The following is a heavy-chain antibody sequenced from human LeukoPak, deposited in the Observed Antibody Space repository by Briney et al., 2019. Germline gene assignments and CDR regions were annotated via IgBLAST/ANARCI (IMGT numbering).Heavy chain of an antibody. Sequence: GGSLRLSCAASGFSFSSSWMSWVRQAPGKGLEWVANIKQDGGEKYYVDSVKGRFSISRDNAKNSLYLQMNSLRAEDMAVYYCARVRIAARPLATDYWGQGTLVTVSS. V-gene: IGHV3-7*04. CDR1: GFSFSSSW. J-gene: IGHJ4*02. CDR2: IKQDGGEK. D-gene: IGHD6-6*01. CDR3: ARVRIAARPLATDY.